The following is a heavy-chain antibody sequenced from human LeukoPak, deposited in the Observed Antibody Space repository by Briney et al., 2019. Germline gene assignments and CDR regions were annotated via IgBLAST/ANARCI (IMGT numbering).Heavy chain of an antibody. V-gene: IGHV5-51*01. CDR2: IFPPDSTT. CDR3: VRAEYFASESFPARY. Sequence: GESLKISCQGSGYTFTSFWIAWVRQVPGKGLEYMGIIFPPDSTTTYSPSFQGQVTMSVDKSITTAYLQWSSLMASDTAMYFCVRAEYFASESFPARYWGQGTLVTVSS. CDR1: GYTFTSFW. D-gene: IGHD3-10*01. J-gene: IGHJ4*02.